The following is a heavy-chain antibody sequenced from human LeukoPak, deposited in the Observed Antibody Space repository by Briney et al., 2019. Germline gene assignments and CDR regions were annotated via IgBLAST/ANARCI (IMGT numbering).Heavy chain of an antibody. CDR2: TNPSGGST. Sequence: APVKVSCKASGYTFTSYYMHWVRQAPGQGLEWMGITNPSGGSTSYAQKFQGRVTMTRDTSTSTVYMELSSLRSEDTAVYYCARDTLPNSGIAVAGEFDPWGQGTLVTVSS. D-gene: IGHD6-19*01. J-gene: IGHJ5*02. V-gene: IGHV1-46*01. CDR3: ARDTLPNSGIAVAGEFDP. CDR1: GYTFTSYY.